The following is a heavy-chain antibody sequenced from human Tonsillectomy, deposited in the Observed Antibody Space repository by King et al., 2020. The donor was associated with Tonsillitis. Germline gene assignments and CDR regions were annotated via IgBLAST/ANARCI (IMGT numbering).Heavy chain of an antibody. CDR3: ARHWIVPVGMPPDY. D-gene: IGHD2-2*01. Sequence: QLQESGPGLVKPSETLSLTCTVSGGSISSSTYYWGWIRQPPGKGLEWIGSIYYSGSTYYNPSLKSRVTISVDTSKNQFTLRLRSVTAADTAVYYCARHWIVPVGMPPDYWGQGTLVTVSS. CDR1: GGSISSSTYY. J-gene: IGHJ4*02. CDR2: IYYSGST. V-gene: IGHV4-39*06.